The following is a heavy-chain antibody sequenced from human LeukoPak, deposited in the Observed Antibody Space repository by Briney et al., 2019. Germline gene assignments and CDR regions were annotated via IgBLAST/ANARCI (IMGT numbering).Heavy chain of an antibody. CDR3: ARGSSMYAIRSQPDYSV. D-gene: IGHD2-8*01. CDR2: MNPNSGNT. Sequence: GASVKVSFTASGYTFTSYDINWVRQATGQGLEWMGWMNPNSGNTGYAQKFQGRVTMTRNTSISTAYMELSSLRSEDTAVYYCARGSSMYAIRSQPDYSVWGQGTLVTVSS. CDR1: GYTFTSYD. V-gene: IGHV1-8*01. J-gene: IGHJ4*02.